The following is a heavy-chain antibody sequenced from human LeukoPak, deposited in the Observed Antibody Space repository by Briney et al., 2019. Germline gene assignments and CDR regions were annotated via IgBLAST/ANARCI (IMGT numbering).Heavy chain of an antibody. CDR2: IYDNGNT. D-gene: IGHD4-11*01. J-gene: IGHJ4*02. V-gene: IGHV4-59*08. CDR3: ARQTVSYIDY. CDR1: GGSISSYY. Sequence: SETLSLTCTVSGGSISSYYWSWIRQSPGKGLEWIAYIYDNGNTNYNPSLKSRVTIVLDTSKTQFSLRLYSVTAADTAVYYCARQTVSYIDYWGQGTLVTVSS.